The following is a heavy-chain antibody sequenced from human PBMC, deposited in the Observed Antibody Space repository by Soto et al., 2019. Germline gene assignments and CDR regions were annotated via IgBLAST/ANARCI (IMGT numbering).Heavy chain of an antibody. D-gene: IGHD6-19*01. J-gene: IGHJ1*01. V-gene: IGHV4-39*01. CDR3: ARALKMSGCYSGREYFQH. Sequence: SEILCLSWTVSGGSIGSSSYYWGCIHQPPGKGLEWIGSINYSGSTYYNPSLKSRVTISVDTSKNQSSLKLSSVTAADTAVYYCARALKMSGCYSGREYFQHWGQGTLVTVSS. CDR2: INYSGST. CDR1: GGSIGSSSYY.